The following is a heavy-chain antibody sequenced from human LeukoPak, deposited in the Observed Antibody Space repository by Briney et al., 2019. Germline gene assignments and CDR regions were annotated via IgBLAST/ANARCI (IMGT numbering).Heavy chain of an antibody. V-gene: IGHV1-2*02. CDR1: GYTFTSYG. CDR3: ARDRDGEDNAFDI. Sequence: ASGKVSCKASGYTFTSYGISWVRQAPGQGLEWMGWINPNSGGTNYAQKFQGRVTMTRDTSISTAYMELSRLRSDDTAVYYCARDRDGEDNAFDIWGQGTMVTVSS. D-gene: IGHD7-27*01. J-gene: IGHJ3*02. CDR2: INPNSGGT.